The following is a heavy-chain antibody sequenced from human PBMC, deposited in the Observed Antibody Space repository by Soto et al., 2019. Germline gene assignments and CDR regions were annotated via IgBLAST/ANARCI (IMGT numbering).Heavy chain of an antibody. D-gene: IGHD6-19*01. CDR3: TGRTASGY. CDR1: GFTFSGSA. Sequence: GGSLRLSCAASGFTFSGSAIHWVRQASGKGLEWVGRIRSKANSYATAYSASVQGRFTISRDDSKNTAYLQMNSLKTEDTAVYYCTGRTASGYWGQGTLVTVSS. V-gene: IGHV3-73*01. J-gene: IGHJ4*02. CDR2: IRSKANSYAT.